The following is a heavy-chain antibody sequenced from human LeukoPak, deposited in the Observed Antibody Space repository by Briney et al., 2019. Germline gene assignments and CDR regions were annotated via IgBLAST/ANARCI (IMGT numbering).Heavy chain of an antibody. CDR3: ARAVEIAEAFDI. CDR1: GYTFTSYY. Sequence: ASVKVSCKASGYTFTSYYMHWVRQAPGQGLEWMGIINPSGGSTSYAQKFQGRVTMTRDTSISTAYMELSRLRSDDTAVYYCARAVEIAEAFDIWGQGTMVTVSS. J-gene: IGHJ3*02. V-gene: IGHV1-46*01. CDR2: INPSGGST. D-gene: IGHD5-24*01.